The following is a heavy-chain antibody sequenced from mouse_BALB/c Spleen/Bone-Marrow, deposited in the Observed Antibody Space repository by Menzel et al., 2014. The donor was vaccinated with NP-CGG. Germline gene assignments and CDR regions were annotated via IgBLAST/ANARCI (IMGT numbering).Heavy chain of an antibody. D-gene: IGHD1-1*01. CDR1: GFTFTDYY. Sequence: EVQGVESGGGLVQPGGSLRLSCATSGFTFTDYYMSWVRQPPGKALEWLGFIRNKPNGYATEYSASVKGRFTISRDNSQSILYLQMSTLRVEDSATYYCTRDMGLLKFDYWGQGTTLTVSS. CDR3: TRDMGLLKFDY. J-gene: IGHJ2*01. V-gene: IGHV7-3*02. CDR2: IRNKPNGYAT.